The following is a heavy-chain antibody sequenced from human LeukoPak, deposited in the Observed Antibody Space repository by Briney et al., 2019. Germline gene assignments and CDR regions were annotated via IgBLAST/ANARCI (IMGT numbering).Heavy chain of an antibody. CDR3: ARHDGPRVYSEFDP. D-gene: IGHD6-13*01. Sequence: SETLSLTCTVSGGSISSSSDYWGWIRQPPGKGLEWIGSIYYSGSTYNNPSLKSRVTVSVDTSKNQFSLKLSSVTAADTAVYYCARHDGPRVYSEFDPWGQGTLVTVSS. J-gene: IGHJ5*02. V-gene: IGHV4-39*01. CDR1: GGSISSSSDY. CDR2: IYYSGST.